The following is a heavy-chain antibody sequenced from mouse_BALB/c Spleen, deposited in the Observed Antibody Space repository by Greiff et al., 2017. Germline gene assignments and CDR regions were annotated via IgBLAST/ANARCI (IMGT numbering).Heavy chain of an antibody. D-gene: IGHD2-10*02. CDR1: GFSLTSYG. J-gene: IGHJ2*01. CDR2: IWSGGST. Sequence: VQLQESGPGLVQPSQSLSITCTVSGFSLTSYGVHWVRQSPGKGLEWLGVIWSGGSTDYNAAFISRLSISKDNSKSQVFFKMNSLQADDTAIYYCARGYGNLDYWGQGTTLTVSS. CDR3: ARGYGNLDY. V-gene: IGHV2-4-1*01.